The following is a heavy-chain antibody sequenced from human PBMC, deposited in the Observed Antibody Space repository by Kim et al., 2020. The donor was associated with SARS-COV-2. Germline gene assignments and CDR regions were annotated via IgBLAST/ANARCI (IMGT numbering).Heavy chain of an antibody. CDR3: ASYLHCSSTSCSEALGWFDP. CDR1: GGSISSSSYY. Sequence: SETLSLTCTVSGGSISSSSYYWGWIRQPPGKGLEWIGSIYYSGSTYYNPSLKSRVTISVDTSKNQFSLKLSSVTAADTAVYYCASYLHCSSTSCSEALGWFDPWGQGTLVTVSS. J-gene: IGHJ5*02. V-gene: IGHV4-39*01. CDR2: IYYSGST. D-gene: IGHD2-2*01.